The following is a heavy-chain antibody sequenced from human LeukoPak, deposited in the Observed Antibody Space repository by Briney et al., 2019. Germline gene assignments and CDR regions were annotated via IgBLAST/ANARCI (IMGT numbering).Heavy chain of an antibody. V-gene: IGHV3-23*01. D-gene: IGHD1-1*01. J-gene: IGHJ4*02. Sequence: GGSLRLSCAASGFTFSSYAMGWVRQAPGKGLEWVSAISGSGSGGRTYYAESVKGRFTISRDNSKNTLFLQMNSLRAEDTAVYYCAKANWDDEYIFDYWGQGTLVTVSS. CDR1: GFTFSSYA. CDR2: ISGSGSGGRT. CDR3: AKANWDDEYIFDY.